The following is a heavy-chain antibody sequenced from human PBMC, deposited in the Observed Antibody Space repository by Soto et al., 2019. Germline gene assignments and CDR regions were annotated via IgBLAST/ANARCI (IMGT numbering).Heavy chain of an antibody. Sequence: GGSLRLSCAASGFPSSSYSMNWVRQARGMGLEWVSSISSSSTYIYYADTVKGRFTISRDNANHSRCLQRNSVRAENMAMNYCASIFGGVKRGGGDYDMDVWGQGTTVTV. V-gene: IGHV3-21*01. CDR1: GFPSSSYS. CDR3: ASIFGGVKRGGGDYDMDV. CDR2: ISSSSTYI. J-gene: IGHJ6*02. D-gene: IGHD3-3*01.